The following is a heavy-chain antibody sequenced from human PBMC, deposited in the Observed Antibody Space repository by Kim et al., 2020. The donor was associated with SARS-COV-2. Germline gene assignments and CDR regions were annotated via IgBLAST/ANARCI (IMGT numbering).Heavy chain of an antibody. V-gene: IGHV4-39*07. CDR2: IYYSGST. D-gene: IGHD3-10*01. CDR3: ARVSYYGSGSLGYYGMDV. CDR1: GGSISSSSYY. J-gene: IGHJ6*02. Sequence: SETLSLTCTVSGGSISSSSYYWGWIRQPPGKGLEWIGSIYYSGSTYYNPSLKSRVTISVDTSKNQFSLKLSSVTAADTAVYYCARVSYYGSGSLGYYGMDVWGQGTTVTVSS.